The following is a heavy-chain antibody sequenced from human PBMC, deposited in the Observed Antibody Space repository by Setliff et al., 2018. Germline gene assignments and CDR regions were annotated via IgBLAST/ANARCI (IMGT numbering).Heavy chain of an antibody. J-gene: IGHJ4*02. CDR1: GGSFSNYY. Sequence: SETLSLTCAVYGGSFSNYYWNWIRQPAGKGLEWIGRIYVTESTKYNPSLKSRVTLSIDTSKNQFSLKLSSVTAADAALYYCAASRAYTGAVEEWFLPKTFDFWGQGSPVTVS. D-gene: IGHD3-10*01. CDR2: IYVTEST. CDR3: AASRAYTGAVEEWFLPKTFDF. V-gene: IGHV4-59*10.